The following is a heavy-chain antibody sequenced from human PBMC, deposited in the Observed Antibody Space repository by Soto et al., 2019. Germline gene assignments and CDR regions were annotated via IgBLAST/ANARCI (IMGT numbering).Heavy chain of an antibody. CDR1: GFTVSSNY. J-gene: IGHJ4*02. CDR2: IYGAAST. V-gene: IGHV3-66*01. Sequence: EVQLVESGGGLVQPGGSLRLSCAASGFTVSSNYMNWVRQAPGKGLEWVSIIYGAASTYYADSVQGRFTISRDNSKNPLYLQMNSLRAEDTAVYYCARDGPSRSRYYFDYWGQGTLVTVSS. CDR3: ARDGPSRSRYYFDY. D-gene: IGHD6-13*01.